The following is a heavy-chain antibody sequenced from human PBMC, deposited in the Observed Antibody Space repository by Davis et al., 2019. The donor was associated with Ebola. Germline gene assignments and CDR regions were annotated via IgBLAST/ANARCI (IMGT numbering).Heavy chain of an antibody. CDR2: ISWNSGSI. Sequence: SLKISCAASGFTFDDYAMHWVRQAPGKGLEWVSGISWNSGSIGYADSVKGRFTISRDNAKNSLYLQMNSLRAEDTAVYYCAKVMLWFGAAGGYYYGMDVWGQGTTVTVSS. J-gene: IGHJ6*02. CDR1: GFTFDDYA. D-gene: IGHD3-10*01. CDR3: AKVMLWFGAAGGYYYGMDV. V-gene: IGHV3-9*01.